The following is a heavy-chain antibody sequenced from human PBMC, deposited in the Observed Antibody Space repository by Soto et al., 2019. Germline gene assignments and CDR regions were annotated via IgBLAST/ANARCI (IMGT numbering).Heavy chain of an antibody. V-gene: IGHV3-74*01. D-gene: IGHD3-10*01. Sequence: LGGSLRLSCAASGFIFKMYWMHWVRQSPGKGLVWISRIYNDGTYSDYADSVRGRFTISRDNVNDTLYLQMNNLRAEDSGLYYCTRGPRPISTGTGAYWGQGTQVIVSS. CDR2: IYNDGTYS. CDR3: TRGPRPISTGTGAY. J-gene: IGHJ4*02. CDR1: GFIFKMYW.